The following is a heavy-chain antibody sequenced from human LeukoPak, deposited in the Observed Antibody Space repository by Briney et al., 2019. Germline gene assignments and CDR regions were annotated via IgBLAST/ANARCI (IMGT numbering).Heavy chain of an antibody. Sequence: GGSLRLSCAASGFTFGNYWMHWVRQAPGKGLVWVSRINSDGRSISYADSVKGRFTISRDNAKNTLYLQMNSLRAEDAAVYYCARVRYSYGYDWWGQGTLVTVSS. V-gene: IGHV3-74*01. CDR2: INSDGRSI. D-gene: IGHD5-18*01. CDR3: ARVRYSYGYDW. CDR1: GFTFGNYW. J-gene: IGHJ4*02.